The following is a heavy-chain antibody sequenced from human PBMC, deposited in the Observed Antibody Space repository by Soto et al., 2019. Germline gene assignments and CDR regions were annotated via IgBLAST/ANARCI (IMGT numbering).Heavy chain of an antibody. V-gene: IGHV5-51*01. D-gene: IGHD6-19*01. Sequence: GESLKISCKGPGYSFTSYWIGWVRQMPGKGLEWMGIIYPGDSDTRYSPSFQGQVTISADKSISTAYLQWSSLKASDTAMYYCARGIYKVGGWLGSNWFDPWGQGTLVTVSS. CDR1: GYSFTSYW. CDR2: IYPGDSDT. J-gene: IGHJ5*02. CDR3: ARGIYKVGGWLGSNWFDP.